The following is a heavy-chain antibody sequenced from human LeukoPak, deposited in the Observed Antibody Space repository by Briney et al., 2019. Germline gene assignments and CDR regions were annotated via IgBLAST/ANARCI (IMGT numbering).Heavy chain of an antibody. CDR1: GFTFSSYA. D-gene: IGHD3-10*01. Sequence: GGSLRLSCAASGFTFSSYAMSWVRQAPGKGLEWVSAISGSGGSTYYADSVKGRFTISRDNSKNTLYPQMNSLRAEDTAVYYCARDLVVRGVILGAIDYWGQGTLVTVSS. V-gene: IGHV3-23*01. CDR3: ARDLVVRGVILGAIDY. J-gene: IGHJ4*02. CDR2: ISGSGGST.